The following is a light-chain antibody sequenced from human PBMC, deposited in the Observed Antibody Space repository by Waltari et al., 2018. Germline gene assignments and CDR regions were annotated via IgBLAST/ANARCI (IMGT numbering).Light chain of an antibody. Sequence: QSVLTQPPSVSGAPGQRVTISCTGSSSNIGAGYDVHWYQQLPGTAPKLLICGSRERPAGVPDRFSGSKSGSSASLAITGLQAEDEADYYCQSYDSSLSALFGGGTKLTVL. V-gene: IGLV1-40*01. CDR1: SSNIGAGYD. J-gene: IGLJ2*01. CDR2: GSR. CDR3: QSYDSSLSAL.